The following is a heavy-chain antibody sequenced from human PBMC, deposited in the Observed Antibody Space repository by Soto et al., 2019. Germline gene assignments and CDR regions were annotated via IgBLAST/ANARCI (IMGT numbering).Heavy chain of an antibody. D-gene: IGHD3-10*01. J-gene: IGHJ4*02. Sequence: QVQLVQSGAEERKPGASVKVSCQASGYTFSTYAMHWVRRAPGQSLEWMGWFNGGNGNIKYSQKFEGRVTITTDTAASTAYMELNMLRSEDTAVYYCARGNVRGGCLDYWGQGTLVSVSA. CDR1: GYTFSTYA. CDR2: FNGGNGNI. CDR3: ARGNVRGGCLDY. V-gene: IGHV1-3*05.